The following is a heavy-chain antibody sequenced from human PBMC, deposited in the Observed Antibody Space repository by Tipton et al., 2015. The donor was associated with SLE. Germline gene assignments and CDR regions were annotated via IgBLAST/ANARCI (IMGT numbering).Heavy chain of an antibody. D-gene: IGHD5-24*01. CDR1: GGSISSSSYY. CDR3: ATREADWYFDL. Sequence: LRLSCTVSGGSISSSSYYWGWIRQPPGKGLEWIGSIYYSGSTYYNPSLKSRVTISVDTSKNQFSLKLSSMTAADTAVYYCATREADWYFDLWGRGTLVTVSS. J-gene: IGHJ2*01. V-gene: IGHV4-39*07. CDR2: IYYSGST.